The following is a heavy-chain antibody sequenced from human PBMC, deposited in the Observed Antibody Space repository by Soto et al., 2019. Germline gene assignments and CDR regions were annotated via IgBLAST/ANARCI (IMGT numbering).Heavy chain of an antibody. CDR2: IYYSGST. Sequence: QVQLQESGPGLVKPSETLSLTCTVSGGSISSYYWSWIRQPPGQGLEWIGYIYYSGSTHYNPSLKSRVTISVTTTKDQFSLKLSAVTAADTAVYYCASDYYDSSGYYDPDYFDYWGQETLVTVSS. J-gene: IGHJ4*02. CDR1: GGSISSYY. D-gene: IGHD3-22*01. CDR3: ASDYYDSSGYYDPDYFDY. V-gene: IGHV4-59*08.